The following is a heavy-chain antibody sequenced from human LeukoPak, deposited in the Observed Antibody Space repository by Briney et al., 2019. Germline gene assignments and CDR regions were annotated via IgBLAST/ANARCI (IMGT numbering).Heavy chain of an antibody. CDR2: SRDKGNSYTT. CDR1: GFTFSDHY. V-gene: IGHV3-72*01. Sequence: SGGSLRLSCGASGFTFSDHYIDWVRQAPGKGLEWVGRSRDKGNSYTTAYAASVRGRFTISRDDSKNSLYLQMNSLKIEDTAVYYCTKLARAPRDFDYWGQGTLVTVSS. D-gene: IGHD3-10*01. J-gene: IGHJ4*01. CDR3: TKLARAPRDFDY.